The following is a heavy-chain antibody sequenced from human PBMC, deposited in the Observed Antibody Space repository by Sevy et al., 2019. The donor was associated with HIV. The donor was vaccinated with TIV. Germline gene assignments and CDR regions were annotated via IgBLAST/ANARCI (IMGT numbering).Heavy chain of an antibody. J-gene: IGHJ4*02. D-gene: IGHD3-16*01. V-gene: IGHV3-23*01. CDR3: ATGLVNNDY. CDR1: GFTFSSHS. CDR2: ISGSGGST. Sequence: GGSLRLSCAASGFTFSSHSMSWVRQPPGKGLEWVSAISGSGGSTYYADSVKGRFTISRDNSKNTLYLQMNTLRAEDTAVYCCATGLVNNDYWGQGTLVTVSS.